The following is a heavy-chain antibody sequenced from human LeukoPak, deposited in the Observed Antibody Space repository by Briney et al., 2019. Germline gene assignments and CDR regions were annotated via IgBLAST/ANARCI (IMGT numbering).Heavy chain of an antibody. CDR3: ARDGSSFWTFSKIYGMDV. D-gene: IGHD3/OR15-3a*01. V-gene: IGHV3-21*01. J-gene: IGHJ6*02. Sequence: GGSLRLSCAASGFTFSSYSMNWVRQAPGKGLEWVSSISSSSGYIYYADPVKGRFTISRGNAKNSLYLQMNSLRAEDTAVYYCARDGSSFWTFSKIYGMDVWGQGTTVTVSS. CDR2: ISSSSGYI. CDR1: GFTFSSYS.